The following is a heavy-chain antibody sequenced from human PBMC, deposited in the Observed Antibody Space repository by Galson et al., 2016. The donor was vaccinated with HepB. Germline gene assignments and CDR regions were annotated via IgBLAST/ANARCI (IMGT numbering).Heavy chain of an antibody. D-gene: IGHD6-19*01. V-gene: IGHV5-51*01. CDR2: IYPGDSDT. J-gene: IGHJ4*02. Sequence: QSGAEVKKPGESLKISCKGSGYGFTSYWIGWVRQKPGKGLEWMGIIYPGDSDTTYSPSFQGQVTISADKSISTAYLQMNSLRTEDTALYYCVKEHYAGWPNLESWGQGTLVIVSS. CDR3: VKEHYAGWPNLES. CDR1: GYGFTSYW.